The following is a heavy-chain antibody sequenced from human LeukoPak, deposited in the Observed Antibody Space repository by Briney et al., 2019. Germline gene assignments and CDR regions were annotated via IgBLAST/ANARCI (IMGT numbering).Heavy chain of an antibody. J-gene: IGHJ4*02. D-gene: IGHD3-16*02. CDR3: ARLVLGGVIDY. V-gene: IGHV3-66*04. Sequence: GGSLRLSCAASGFTVSSNYMSWVRQAPGKGLEWFSVIYSGGSTYYADSVKGRLTISRDNSKNTLYLQMNSLRAEDTAVYYCARLVLGGVIDYWGQGTLVTVSS. CDR2: IYSGGST. CDR1: GFTVSSNY.